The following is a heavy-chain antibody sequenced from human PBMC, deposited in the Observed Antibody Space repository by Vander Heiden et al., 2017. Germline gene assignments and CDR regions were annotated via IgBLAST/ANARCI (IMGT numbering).Heavy chain of an antibody. CDR3: ARGAYTSGSAVYFDY. CDR2: IWSDGSNH. V-gene: IGHV3-33*01. CDR1: GFTFSTYG. J-gene: IGHJ4*02. D-gene: IGHD6-19*01. Sequence: QAHLVESGGGVVQPGGSLRLSCAASGFTFSTYGMHWVRQAPGKGLEGVELIWSDGSNHNFGDSVKGRFTISRDNSKNTVYLQMNSLRAEDTALYYCARGAYTSGSAVYFDYWGQGTLVTVSS.